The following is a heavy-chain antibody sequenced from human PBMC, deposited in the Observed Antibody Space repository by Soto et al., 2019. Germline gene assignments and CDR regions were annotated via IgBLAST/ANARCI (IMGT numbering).Heavy chain of an antibody. V-gene: IGHV1-69*13. Sequence: GASVKVSCKASGGTFSSYAISWVRQAPGQGLEWMGGIIPIFGTANYAQKFQGRVTITADESTSTAYMELSSLRSEGTAVYYCARVGGTYYYYYGMDVWGQGTTVTVSS. CDR2: IIPIFGTA. CDR3: ARVGGTYYYYYGMDV. CDR1: GGTFSSYA. D-gene: IGHD1-1*01. J-gene: IGHJ6*02.